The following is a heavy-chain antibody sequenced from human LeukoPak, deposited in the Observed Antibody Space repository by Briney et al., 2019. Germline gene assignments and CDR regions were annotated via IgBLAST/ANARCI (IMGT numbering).Heavy chain of an antibody. CDR2: IYYSGST. J-gene: IGHJ4*02. D-gene: IGHD3-22*01. CDR1: GGSISSSSYY. V-gene: IGHV4-39*07. Sequence: PSETLSLTCTVSGGSISSSSYYWGWIRQPPGKGLEWIGSIYYSGSTYYNPSLKSRVTISVDTSKNQFSLKLRSVTAADTAAYYCAREVRSSGYSLDYWGQGTLVTVSS. CDR3: AREVRSSGYSLDY.